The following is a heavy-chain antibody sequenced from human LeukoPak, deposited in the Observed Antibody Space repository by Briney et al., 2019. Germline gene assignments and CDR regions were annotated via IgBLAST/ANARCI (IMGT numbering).Heavy chain of an antibody. CDR3: ARDPKQLVDDFDY. CDR1: GFTFSSYS. V-gene: IGHV3-21*01. J-gene: IGHJ4*02. Sequence: GGSLRLSCAASGFTFSSYSTNWVRQAPGKGLEWVSSISSSSSYIYYADSVKGRFTISRDNAKNSLYLQMNSLRAEDTAVYYCARDPKQLVDDFDYWGQGTLVTVSS. CDR2: ISSSSSYI. D-gene: IGHD6-6*01.